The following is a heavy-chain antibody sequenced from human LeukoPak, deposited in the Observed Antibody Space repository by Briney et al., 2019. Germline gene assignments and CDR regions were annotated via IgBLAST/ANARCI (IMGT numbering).Heavy chain of an antibody. D-gene: IGHD2-2*01. Sequence: PSGTLSLTCTVSGGSISSSIYYWGWIRQPPGKGLEWIGSIYYSGSTYYNPSLKSRVIISVDTSKNQFSLKLKSVTATDMAVYYCARLADCSSTSCYDHWGQGTLVTVSS. CDR3: ARLADCSSTSCYDH. V-gene: IGHV4-39*01. J-gene: IGHJ4*02. CDR1: GGSISSSIYY. CDR2: IYYSGST.